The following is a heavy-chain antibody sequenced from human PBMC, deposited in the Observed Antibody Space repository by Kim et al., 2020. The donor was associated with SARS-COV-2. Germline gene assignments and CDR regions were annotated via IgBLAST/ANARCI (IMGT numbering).Heavy chain of an antibody. D-gene: IGHD3-22*01. CDR3: ARFSSSGYYYDYYYGMDV. Sequence: ASVKVSCKASGYTFTSYYMHWVRQAPGQGLEWMGIINPSGGSTSYAQKFQGRVTMTRDTSTSTVYMELSSLRSEDTAVYYCARFSSSGYYYDYYYGMDVWGQGTTVTVSS. CDR1: GYTFTSYY. CDR2: INPSGGST. J-gene: IGHJ6*02. V-gene: IGHV1-46*01.